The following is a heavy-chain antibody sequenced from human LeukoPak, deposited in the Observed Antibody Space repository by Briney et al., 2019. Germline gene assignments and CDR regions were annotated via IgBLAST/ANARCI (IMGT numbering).Heavy chain of an antibody. D-gene: IGHD6-19*01. CDR3: ARDVWTGVAVSDY. CDR1: GFTFSSYW. V-gene: IGHV3-7*01. J-gene: IGHJ4*02. Sequence: GGSLRLSCVASGFTFSSYWMTWVRQAPGKGLEWLANIKEDGSIQYYLDSVRGRFTISRGNAKTSVYLQLNSLRADDTAVYYCARDVWTGVAVSDYWGQGTLVTVSS. CDR2: IKEDGSIQ.